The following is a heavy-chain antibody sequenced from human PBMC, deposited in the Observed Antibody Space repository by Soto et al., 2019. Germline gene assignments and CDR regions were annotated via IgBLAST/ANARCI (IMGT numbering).Heavy chain of an antibody. V-gene: IGHV1-46*01. Sequence: GASVKVSCKASGYTFTSDYIHWVRQAPGQGLEWMGIINPSGGSTSYAQKFQGRVTMTRDTSTSTVYMELSSLRSEDTAVYYCARFGAAAAFDYWGQGTLVTVSS. J-gene: IGHJ4*02. D-gene: IGHD6-13*01. CDR2: INPSGGST. CDR3: ARFGAAAAFDY. CDR1: GYTFTSDY.